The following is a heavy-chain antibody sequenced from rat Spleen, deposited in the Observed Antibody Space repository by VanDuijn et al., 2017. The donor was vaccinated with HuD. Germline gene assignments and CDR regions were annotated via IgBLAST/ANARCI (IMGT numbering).Heavy chain of an antibody. CDR2: ISYEGSGS. J-gene: IGHJ2*01. Sequence: EVQLVESGGGLVQPGRSLKLSCVASGFTFNNYWMSWIRQAPKKGLEWVASISYEGSGSYYGDSVKGRFTISRDNAKSTLYLQMNSLRSEDTATYYCASYTSLFDYWGQGVMVTVSS. D-gene: IGHD1-10*01. CDR1: GFTFNNYW. CDR3: ASYTSLFDY. V-gene: IGHV5-22*01.